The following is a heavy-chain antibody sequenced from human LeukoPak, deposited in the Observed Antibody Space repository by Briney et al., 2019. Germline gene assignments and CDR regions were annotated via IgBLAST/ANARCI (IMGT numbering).Heavy chain of an antibody. Sequence: GGSLRLSCAASGFIFSNAWMNWVRQAPGMGLEWVSVVSTNGDVTFYADSVKGRFTISRDNSKNTLFLQMNSLRAEDTAVYYCAKLSLSGRSQSADYWGQGTLVTVSS. CDR3: AKLSLSGRSQSADY. V-gene: IGHV3-23*01. J-gene: IGHJ4*02. D-gene: IGHD3-10*01. CDR2: VSTNGDVT. CDR1: GFIFSNAW.